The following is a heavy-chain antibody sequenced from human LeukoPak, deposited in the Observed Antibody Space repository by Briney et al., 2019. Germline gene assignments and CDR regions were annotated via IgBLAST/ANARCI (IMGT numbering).Heavy chain of an antibody. V-gene: IGHV1-2*02. D-gene: IGHD3-10*01. CDR3: ARSMVRGVIINWFDP. J-gene: IGHJ5*02. CDR1: GYTFTGYY. Sequence: ASVKVSCKSSGYTFTGYYMHWVRQAPGHGLEWVGWINPNSGGTNYAQKFQGRVTMTRDTSISTAYMELSRLRSDDTAVYYCARSMVRGVIINWFDPWGQGTLVTVSS. CDR2: INPNSGGT.